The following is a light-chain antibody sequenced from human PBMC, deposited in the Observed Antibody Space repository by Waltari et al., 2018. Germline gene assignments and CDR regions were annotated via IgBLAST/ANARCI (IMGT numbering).Light chain of an antibody. Sequence: QSVFTQPPSVSAAPGQRVTFSCSGGRPIIGHNYVSSYRHSPGTAPKLLIYENSERPSGIPGRFSGSKSGTSATLDITGLQAGDEADYYCGTWDSSLSGAVFGGGTHLTVL. CDR2: ENS. CDR1: RPIIGHNY. J-gene: IGLJ7*01. V-gene: IGLV1-51*02. CDR3: GTWDSSLSGAV.